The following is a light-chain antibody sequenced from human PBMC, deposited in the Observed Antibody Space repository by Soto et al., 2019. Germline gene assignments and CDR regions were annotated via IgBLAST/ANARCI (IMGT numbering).Light chain of an antibody. V-gene: IGKV3-11*01. CDR3: QERSNWPTLS. Sequence: EIVLTQSPATLSLSPGERATLSCRASQSVFNYLAWYQQKPGQAPRLLIYEASIRATGIPARFSGSGSGTDFTLTISSLGPEDFAVYYCQERSNWPTLSFGGGTKVDIK. CDR1: QSVFNY. CDR2: EAS. J-gene: IGKJ4*01.